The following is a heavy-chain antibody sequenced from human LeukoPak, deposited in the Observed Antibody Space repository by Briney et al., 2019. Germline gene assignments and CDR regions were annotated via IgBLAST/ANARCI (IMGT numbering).Heavy chain of an antibody. J-gene: IGHJ5*02. CDR1: GFTFSSHG. V-gene: IGHV3-23*01. D-gene: IGHD5-12*01. CDR3: AKEPRENSGYYVSGWFDP. Sequence: GGTLRLSCAASGFTFSSHGMSWVRQAPGKGLEWVSTISGSGDNTYYADPVKGRFTISRDNSKNTLFLQMNSLRAEDTAVYYCAKEPRENSGYYVSGWFDPWGQGTLVTVSS. CDR2: ISGSGDNT.